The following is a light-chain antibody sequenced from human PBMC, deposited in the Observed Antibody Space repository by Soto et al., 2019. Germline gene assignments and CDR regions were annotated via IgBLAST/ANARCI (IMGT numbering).Light chain of an antibody. CDR2: EVR. Sequence: QSALTQPASVSGSPGQSITISCAGTMRDVGAYNLVSWYQQHPGRAPQLIIYEVRNRPSGISFRFSGSKSGNTASLTISGLQAEDEADYYYSSYTSTSSLIFGGGTKLTVL. V-gene: IGLV2-14*01. CDR1: MRDVGAYNL. CDR3: SSYTSTSSLI. J-gene: IGLJ2*01.